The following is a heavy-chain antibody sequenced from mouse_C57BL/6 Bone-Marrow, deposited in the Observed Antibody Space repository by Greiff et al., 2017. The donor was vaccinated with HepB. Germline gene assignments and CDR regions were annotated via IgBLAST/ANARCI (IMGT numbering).Heavy chain of an antibody. J-gene: IGHJ3*01. CDR2: IYPRSGNT. CDR3: ARSEAFYYGSSYYWFAY. D-gene: IGHD1-1*01. V-gene: IGHV1-81*01. CDR1: GYTFTSYG. Sequence: VKLQQSGAELARPGASVKLSCTASGYTFTSYGISWVKQRTGQGLEWIGEIYPRSGNTYYNEKFKGKATLTADKSSSTAYMELRSLTSEDSAVYFCARSEAFYYGSSYYWFAYWGQGTLVTVSA.